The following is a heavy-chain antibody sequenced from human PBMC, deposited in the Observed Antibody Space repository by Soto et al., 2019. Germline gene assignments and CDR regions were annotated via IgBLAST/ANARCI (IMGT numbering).Heavy chain of an antibody. CDR1: GFTFSSYA. Sequence: EVQLVESGGGLVQPGGSLRLSCAASGFTFSSYAMHWVRQAPGKGLEYVSAISSNGGSTYYANSVKGRFTISRDNSKNTLYLPMGSLRAEDMAVYYCAREGSRGPIYYWGQGTLVTVSS. V-gene: IGHV3-64*01. D-gene: IGHD2-21*01. J-gene: IGHJ4*02. CDR2: ISSNGGST. CDR3: AREGSRGPIYY.